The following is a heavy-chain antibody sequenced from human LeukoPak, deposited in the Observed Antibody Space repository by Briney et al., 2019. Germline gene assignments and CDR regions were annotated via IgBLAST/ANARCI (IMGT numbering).Heavy chain of an antibody. CDR2: INSDGSTT. D-gene: IGHD3-10*02. J-gene: IGHJ5*02. CDR3: ASVDVPGSSP. V-gene: IGHV3-74*01. CDR1: GFSFSIYW. Sequence: GGSLRLSCAASGFSFSIYWIDSVCQAPGKGLVWVSRINSDGSTTNYADSVKGRFTISRDNAKNTLYLQMNSLRAEDTAVYYCASVDVPGSSPWGQGTLVTVSS.